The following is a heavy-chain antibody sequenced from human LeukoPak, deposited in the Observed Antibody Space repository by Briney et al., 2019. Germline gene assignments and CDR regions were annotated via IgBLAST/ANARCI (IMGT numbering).Heavy chain of an antibody. CDR3: AKGGYFDFWSGYYIDY. CDR1: GFTFSSYA. D-gene: IGHD3-3*01. CDR2: ISGTGGST. V-gene: IGHV3-23*01. Sequence: GGSLRLSCAASGFTFSSYAMSWVRQAPGKGLEWVSTISGTGGSTYYADSVKGRFTISRDNSKNTLYLQMNSLRVEDTAVYYCAKGGYFDFWSGYYIDYWGQGTLVTVPS. J-gene: IGHJ4*02.